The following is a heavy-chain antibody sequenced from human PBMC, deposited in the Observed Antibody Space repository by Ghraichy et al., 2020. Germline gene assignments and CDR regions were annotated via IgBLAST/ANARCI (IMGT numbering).Heavy chain of an antibody. J-gene: IGHJ4*02. D-gene: IGHD6-19*01. V-gene: IGHV3-7*03. Sequence: GGSLRLSCAASRFRFSDHWMTWVRQAPGRGLEWVASINAGGSATTYGDNVRGRFTISRDNAKSSLFLQMSSLSAEDTAVYYCAREGTAAAGPNVDEWGQGILVSVSA. CDR2: INAGGSAT. CDR1: RFRFSDHW. CDR3: AREGTAAAGPNVDE.